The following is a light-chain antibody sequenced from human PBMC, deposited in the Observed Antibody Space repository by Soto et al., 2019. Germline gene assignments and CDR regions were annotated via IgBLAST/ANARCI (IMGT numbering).Light chain of an antibody. V-gene: IGKV1-9*01. CDR2: GAS. J-gene: IGKJ5*01. CDR3: QQLNTYPIT. Sequence: IQLTQSPSSLAASVGDRVTITCRASQGISSYLAWYQQKPGKAPKLLIYGASTLEGGVPFRFSGSGSGTDFTLTISSLQPEDFASYYCQQLNTYPITFCQETRLEIK. CDR1: QGISSY.